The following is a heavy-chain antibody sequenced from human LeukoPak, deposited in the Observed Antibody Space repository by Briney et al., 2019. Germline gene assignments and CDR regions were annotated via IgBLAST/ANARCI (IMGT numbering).Heavy chain of an antibody. CDR2: IIPIFGTA. CDR3: ARVDYDSSGYYYEGYAFDI. Sequence: ASVKVSCKASGGTFSSYAISWVRQAPGQGLEWMGGIIPIFGTANYAQKFQGRVTITADESTSTAYMELSSLRSEDTAVYYCARVDYDSSGYYYEGYAFDIWGQGTMVTVSS. CDR1: GGTFSSYA. V-gene: IGHV1-69*01. D-gene: IGHD3-22*01. J-gene: IGHJ3*02.